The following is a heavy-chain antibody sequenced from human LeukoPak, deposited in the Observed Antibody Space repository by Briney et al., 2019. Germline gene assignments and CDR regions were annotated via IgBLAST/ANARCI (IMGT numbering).Heavy chain of an antibody. D-gene: IGHD6-13*01. CDR2: ISSSSSSTI. J-gene: IGHJ1*01. CDR1: GFAFSSYS. V-gene: IGHV3-48*04. CDR3: ARGYSSSWYSL. Sequence: PGGSLRLSCAASGFAFSSYSMNWVRQAPGKGLEWVSYISSSSSSTIYYADSVKGRFTISRDNAKNSLYLQMNSLRAEDTAVYYCARGYSSSWYSLWGQGTLVTVSS.